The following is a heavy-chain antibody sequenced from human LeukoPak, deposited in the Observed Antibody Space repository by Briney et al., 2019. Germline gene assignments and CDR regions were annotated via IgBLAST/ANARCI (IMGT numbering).Heavy chain of an antibody. CDR3: ARGPQDVPATDY. D-gene: IGHD2-2*01. Sequence: PGGSLRLSCAASGFTFSSYEMNWVRQAPGKGLEWVSYISSSGSTIYYADSVKGRFTISRDNAKNSLYLQMSSLRAEDTAVYYCARGPQDVPATDYWGQGTLVTVSS. J-gene: IGHJ4*02. CDR2: ISSSGSTI. CDR1: GFTFSSYE. V-gene: IGHV3-48*03.